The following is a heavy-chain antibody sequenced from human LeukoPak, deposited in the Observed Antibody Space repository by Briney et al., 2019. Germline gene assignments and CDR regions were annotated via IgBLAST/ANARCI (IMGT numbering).Heavy chain of an antibody. D-gene: IGHD3-10*01. V-gene: IGHV3-30*18. CDR3: AKRGPIYSSTPGNYFDY. CDR2: ISYDGSNK. CDR1: GFTFSRSG. Sequence: GGSLRLSCAASGFTFSRSGMDWVRQAPGKGLEWVAIISYDGSNKYYADSVKGRFTISRDNSKNTLYLQMKALRDEDTATYYCAKRGPIYSSTPGNYFDYWGQGTLVTVSS. J-gene: IGHJ4*02.